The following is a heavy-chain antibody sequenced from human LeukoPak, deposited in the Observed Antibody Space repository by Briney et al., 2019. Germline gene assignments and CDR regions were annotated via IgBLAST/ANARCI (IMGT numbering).Heavy chain of an antibody. CDR1: GGSISSGGYY. J-gene: IGHJ6*03. CDR3: ARPHEGYYYMDV. V-gene: IGHV4-31*03. Sequence: SETLSLTCTVSGGSISSGGYYWSWIRQHPGKGLEWIGYIYYSGSTYYNPSLKSRVTISVDTSKNQFSLKLSSVTAADTAVYYCARPHEGYYYMDVWGKGTTVTVSS. CDR2: IYYSGST.